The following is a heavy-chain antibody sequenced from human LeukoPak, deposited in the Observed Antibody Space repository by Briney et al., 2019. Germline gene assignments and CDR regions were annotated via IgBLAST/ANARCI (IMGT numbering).Heavy chain of an antibody. D-gene: IGHD2-2*02. CDR1: GGTFSSYA. Sequence: ASVKVSCKASGGTFSSYAISWVRQAPGQGLEWMGGIIPIFGTANYAQKFQGRVTITTDESTSTAYMELSSLRSEDTAVYYCAREREGLGYCSSTSCYTYWFDPWGQGTLVTVSS. CDR2: IIPIFGTA. CDR3: AREREGLGYCSSTSCYTYWFDP. J-gene: IGHJ5*02. V-gene: IGHV1-69*05.